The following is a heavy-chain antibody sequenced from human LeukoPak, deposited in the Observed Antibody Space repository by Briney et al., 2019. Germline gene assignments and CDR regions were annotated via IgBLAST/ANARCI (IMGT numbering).Heavy chain of an antibody. J-gene: IGHJ4*02. CDR2: ISYDASNK. D-gene: IGHD2-8*01. Sequence: RGRSRRLSCAASGFTFSSYGMHWVRQAPGNGLEWVAVISYDASNKYYAASVTGRFTISRDNSKNTLYLQMNSLRAEDTAVYYCARDLGCTHGFGYWGQGTLVTVSS. V-gene: IGHV3-30*03. CDR1: GFTFSSYG. CDR3: ARDLGCTHGFGY.